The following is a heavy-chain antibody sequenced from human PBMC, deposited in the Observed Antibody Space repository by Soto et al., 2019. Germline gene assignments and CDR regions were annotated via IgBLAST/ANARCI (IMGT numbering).Heavy chain of an antibody. CDR3: VRTAWELGVRFDY. CDR1: GFIFKNFG. CDR2: VWYDGTNK. Sequence: QVQLVESGGGVVQPGGSLRLSCAASGFIFKNFGMHWVRQAPGKGLEWLAVVWYDGTNKYYAESLKGRLSISRDNSKNKLYLEMERLRVEDTAIYYCVRTAWELGVRFDYWGQGALVTVSS. V-gene: IGHV3-33*03. D-gene: IGHD1-1*01. J-gene: IGHJ4*02.